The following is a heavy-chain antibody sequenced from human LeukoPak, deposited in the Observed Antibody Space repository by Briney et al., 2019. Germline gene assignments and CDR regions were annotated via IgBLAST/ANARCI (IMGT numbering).Heavy chain of an antibody. CDR3: AKAYVDTAMVTYYYYGMDV. Sequence: SGGSLRLSCVASGFTFSNYWMTWVRQAPGKGLEWVSAISGSGGSTYYADSVKGRFTISRDNSKNTLYLQMNSLRAEDTAVYYCAKAYVDTAMVTYYYYGMDVWGQGTTVTVSS. V-gene: IGHV3-23*01. D-gene: IGHD5-18*01. CDR1: GFTFSNYW. CDR2: ISGSGGST. J-gene: IGHJ6*02.